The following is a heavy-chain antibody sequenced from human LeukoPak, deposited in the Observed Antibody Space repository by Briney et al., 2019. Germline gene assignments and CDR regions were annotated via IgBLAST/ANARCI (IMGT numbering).Heavy chain of an antibody. V-gene: IGHV3-23*01. CDR1: GFTFNTYS. D-gene: IGHD2-8*02. CDR3: ARITPDRPTWWGVFDP. J-gene: IGHJ5*02. CDR2: VSSDGGDT. Sequence: TGGSLRLSCAASGFTFNTYSMSWLRQAPEKGLEWVSSVSSDGGDTYYADAVKGRFTISRDNPRNTLHLQMSGLRAEDTAVYYCARITPDRPTWWGVFDPWGQGTLVTVSS.